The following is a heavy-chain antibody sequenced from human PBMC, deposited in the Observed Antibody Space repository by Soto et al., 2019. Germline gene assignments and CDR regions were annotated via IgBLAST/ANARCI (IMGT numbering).Heavy chain of an antibody. CDR3: ARMEGGSYQIDY. J-gene: IGHJ4*02. D-gene: IGHD1-26*01. Sequence: SETLSLTCTVSGVSISSYYWSWIRQPPGKGLEWIGYIYYSGSTNYNPSLKSRVTISKDTSKNQVVLTMTNMDPVDTATYYCARMEGGSYQIDYWGQGTLVTSPQ. V-gene: IGHV4-59*01. CDR1: GVSISSYY. CDR2: IYYSGST.